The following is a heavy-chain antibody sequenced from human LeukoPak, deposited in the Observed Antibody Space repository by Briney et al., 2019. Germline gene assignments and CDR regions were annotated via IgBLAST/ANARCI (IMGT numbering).Heavy chain of an antibody. V-gene: IGHV4-34*01. Sequence: SETLSLTCAVYGGSFSGYDWSWIRQPPGKGLEWIGEINHSGSTNYNPSLKSRVTISVDTSKNQFSLKLSSVTAADTAVYYCARGGYTVTFDYWGQGTLVTVSS. D-gene: IGHD4-11*01. CDR3: ARGGYTVTFDY. CDR2: INHSGST. CDR1: GGSFSGYD. J-gene: IGHJ4*02.